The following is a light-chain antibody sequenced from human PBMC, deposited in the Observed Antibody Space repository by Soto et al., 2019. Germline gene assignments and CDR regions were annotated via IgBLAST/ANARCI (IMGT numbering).Light chain of an antibody. CDR1: QTISSW. J-gene: IGKJ1*01. CDR3: QHYNSYSEA. V-gene: IGKV1-5*03. Sequence: DIQMTHSPSTPSGSVGDRVTITCRASQTISSWLAWYQQKPGKAPKLLIYKASTLKSGVPSRFSGSGSGTEFTLTISSLQPDDFATYYCQHYNSYSEAFGQGTKVDI. CDR2: KAS.